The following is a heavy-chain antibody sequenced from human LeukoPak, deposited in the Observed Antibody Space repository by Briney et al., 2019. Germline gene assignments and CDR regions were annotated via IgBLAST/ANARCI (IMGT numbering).Heavy chain of an antibody. Sequence: SETLSLTCAVYGGSFSGYYWSWVRQPPGKGLEWIGEINHSGSTNYNPSLKSRVTISVDTSKNQFSLKLSSVTAADTAVYYCAGHLRWLDYWGQGTLVTVSS. CDR2: INHSGST. CDR1: GGSFSGYY. D-gene: IGHD4-23*01. V-gene: IGHV4-34*01. J-gene: IGHJ4*02. CDR3: AGHLRWLDY.